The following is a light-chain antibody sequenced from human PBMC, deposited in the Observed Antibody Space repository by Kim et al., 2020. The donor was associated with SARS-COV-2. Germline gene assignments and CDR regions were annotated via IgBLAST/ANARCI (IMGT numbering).Light chain of an antibody. CDR3: QSYDSIWV. CDR1: SGSIASNY. V-gene: IGLV6-57*03. J-gene: IGLJ3*02. Sequence: PGTTVTSSCTRSSGSIASNYVQWYQQRPGSAPTTVIYEDNQRPSGVPDRFSGSIDSSSNSASLTISGLKTEDEADYYCQSYDSIWVFGGGTQLTVL. CDR2: EDN.